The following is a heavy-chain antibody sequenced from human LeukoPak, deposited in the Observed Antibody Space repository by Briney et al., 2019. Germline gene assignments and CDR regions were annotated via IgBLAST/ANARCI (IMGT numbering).Heavy chain of an antibody. Sequence: SETLSLTCTVSGGSISSGSYYWSWIRQPAGKGLEWIGRIYTSGSTNYNPSLKGRVTISVDTSKNQFSLKLSSVTAADTAVYYCARDPLLDGEWEPIDAFDIWGQGTMVTVSS. J-gene: IGHJ3*02. V-gene: IGHV4-61*02. D-gene: IGHD1-26*01. CDR2: IYTSGST. CDR3: ARDPLLDGEWEPIDAFDI. CDR1: GGSISSGSYY.